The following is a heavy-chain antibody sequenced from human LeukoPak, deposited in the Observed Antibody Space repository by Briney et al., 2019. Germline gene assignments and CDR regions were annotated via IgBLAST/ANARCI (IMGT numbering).Heavy chain of an antibody. V-gene: IGHV3-30*18. D-gene: IGHD3-22*01. Sequence: GGSLRLSCAASGFTFSSYGMHWVRQAPGKGLEWVAVISYDGSNKYYADSVKGRFTISRDNSKNTLYLQMNSLRAEDTAVYHCANGQWLDYWGQGTLVTVSS. CDR3: ANGQWLDY. CDR1: GFTFSSYG. J-gene: IGHJ4*02. CDR2: ISYDGSNK.